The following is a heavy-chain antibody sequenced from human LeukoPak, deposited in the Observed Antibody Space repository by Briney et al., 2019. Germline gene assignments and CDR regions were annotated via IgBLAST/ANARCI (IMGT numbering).Heavy chain of an antibody. CDR1: GFTFSSYA. CDR2: ISGSGDST. D-gene: IGHD6-13*01. J-gene: IGHJ5*01. CDR3: ARARTHSRSWSDS. Sequence: GGSLRLSCAASGFTFSSYAMNWVRQAPGKGLEWVSAISGSGDSTYYADSVKGRFTISRDNSKNTLYLQMNSLRAEDTAVYYCARARTHSRSWSDSLGQGTLVKVSS. V-gene: IGHV3-23*01.